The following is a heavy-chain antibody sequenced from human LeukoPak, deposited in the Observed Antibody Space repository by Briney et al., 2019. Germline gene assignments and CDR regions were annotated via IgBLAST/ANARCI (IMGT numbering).Heavy chain of an antibody. Sequence: GGSLRLSCAASGFTFSSYSMNWVRQAPGKGREWVSSISSSSSYIYYADSVKGRFTISRDNAKNSLYLQMNSLRAEDTAVYYCARGVLGYFRFDPWGQGTLVTVSS. D-gene: IGHD3-9*01. CDR2: ISSSSSYI. CDR3: ARGVLGYFRFDP. CDR1: GFTFSSYS. J-gene: IGHJ5*02. V-gene: IGHV3-21*01.